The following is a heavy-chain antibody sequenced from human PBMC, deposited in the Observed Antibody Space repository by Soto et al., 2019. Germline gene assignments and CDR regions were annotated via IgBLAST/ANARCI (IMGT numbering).Heavy chain of an antibody. CDR1: GGSISSYY. J-gene: IGHJ6*02. Sequence: PSETLSLTCTVSGGSISSYYWSWIRQPAGKGLEWIGRIYTSGSTNYNPSLKSRVTMSVDTSKNQSSLKLSSVTAADTAVYYCARDTWDSSGWYSYGMDVWGQGTTVTVSS. D-gene: IGHD6-19*01. CDR2: IYTSGST. CDR3: ARDTWDSSGWYSYGMDV. V-gene: IGHV4-4*07.